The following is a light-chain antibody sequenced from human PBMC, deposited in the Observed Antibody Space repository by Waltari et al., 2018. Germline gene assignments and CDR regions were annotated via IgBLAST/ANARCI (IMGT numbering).Light chain of an antibody. Sequence: QSALTQPASVSGSPGQSITFSSLGTSNDIGSYNFFSWFQQHPGRAPKLMIYDVSERPLGVSNRFSGSKSGNTASLTISGLQAEDEADYYCFSYAGSNSFAFGGGTRVTVL. J-gene: IGLJ2*01. CDR1: SNDIGSYNF. CDR2: DVS. CDR3: FSYAGSNSFA. V-gene: IGLV2-23*02.